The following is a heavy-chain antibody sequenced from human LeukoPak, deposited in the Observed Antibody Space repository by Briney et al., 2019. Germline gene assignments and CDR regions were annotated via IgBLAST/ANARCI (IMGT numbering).Heavy chain of an antibody. CDR3: ARGSIGHLWLNYYYYMDV. J-gene: IGHJ6*03. CDR1: GYTFTSYD. CDR2: MNPNSGNT. V-gene: IGHV1-8*01. D-gene: IGHD5-18*01. Sequence: ASVKVSCKASGYTFTSYDINWVRQATGQGLEWMGWMNPNSGNTGYAQKFQGRVTMTRNTSISTAYMELSSPRSEDTAVYYCARGSIGHLWLNYYYYMDVWGKGTTVTVSS.